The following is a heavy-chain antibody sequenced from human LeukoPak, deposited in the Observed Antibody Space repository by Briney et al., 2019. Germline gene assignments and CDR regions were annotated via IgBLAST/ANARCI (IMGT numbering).Heavy chain of an antibody. CDR3: ARAAYCGGDCYYNFDI. V-gene: IGHV1-2*02. D-gene: IGHD2-21*02. J-gene: IGHJ3*02. CDR2: INPNSGDT. Sequence: ASVKVSCKTSGYTFSDYYIHWIRQAPGQGLEWVGWINPNSGDTDYAQKFQGRVTMTRDTSISTAYMELSSLRSDDTAIYYCARAAYCGGDCYYNFDIWGQGTMVTVS. CDR1: GYTFSDYY.